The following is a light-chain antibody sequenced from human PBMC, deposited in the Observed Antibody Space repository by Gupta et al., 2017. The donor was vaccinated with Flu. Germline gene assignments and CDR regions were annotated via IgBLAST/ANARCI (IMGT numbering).Light chain of an antibody. V-gene: IGKV2-30*01. Sequence: SVTLGQAASISCRSSQSLVYKNGITYLDWLQQRPGQSPRRLIYEVSKRDFGVPDRFSGSGSVTDFTLKSSRGEAEDVGVYYGKRGKHPWTFGQGTMLEI. CDR2: EVS. CDR3: KRGKHPWT. CDR1: QSLVYKNGITY. J-gene: IGKJ2*02.